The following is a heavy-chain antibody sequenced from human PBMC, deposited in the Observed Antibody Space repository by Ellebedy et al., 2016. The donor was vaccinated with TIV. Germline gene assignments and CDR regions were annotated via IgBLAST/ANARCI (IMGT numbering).Heavy chain of an antibody. CDR3: ARKDYGGKWYFDL. V-gene: IGHV5-51*01. CDR2: IYPGDSDT. D-gene: IGHD4-23*01. CDR1: GYSFTTYW. J-gene: IGHJ2*01. Sequence: GESLKISCKGSGYSFTTYWISCVRQMPGKGLEWMGIIYPGDSDTRYSPSFQGQVTISADKSISTAYLQWFSLKASDTAIYYCARKDYGGKWYFDLWGRGTLVTVSS.